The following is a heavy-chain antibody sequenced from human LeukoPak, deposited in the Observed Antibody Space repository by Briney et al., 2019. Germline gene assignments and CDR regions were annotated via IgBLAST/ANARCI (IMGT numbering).Heavy chain of an antibody. D-gene: IGHD6-13*01. Sequence: ASVKVSCKASGYTFTGYYMHWVRQAPGQGLEWMGWTNPNSGGANYAQKFQGKVTMTRDTSISTAYMELSRLRSDDTAVYYCARAPYSSSWYAPQDYWGQGTLVTVSS. J-gene: IGHJ4*02. CDR2: TNPNSGGA. V-gene: IGHV1-2*02. CDR1: GYTFTGYY. CDR3: ARAPYSSSWYAPQDY.